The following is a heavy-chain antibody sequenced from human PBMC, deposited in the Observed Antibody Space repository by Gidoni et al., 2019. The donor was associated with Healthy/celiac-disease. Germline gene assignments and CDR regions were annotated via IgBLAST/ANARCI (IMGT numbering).Heavy chain of an antibody. CDR1: GGSFSGYS. CDR2: INHSGST. CDR3: ARGPRSSLGYCSGGSCYWFDP. V-gene: IGHV4-34*01. Sequence: QVQLQQWGAGLLKPSETLSLTCAVSGGSFSGYSWSWIRQPPGKGLEWIGEINHSGSTNYNPSLKSRVTISVDTSKNQFSLKLSSVTAADTAVYYCARGPRSSLGYCSGGSCYWFDPWGQGTLVTVSS. D-gene: IGHD2-15*01. J-gene: IGHJ5*02.